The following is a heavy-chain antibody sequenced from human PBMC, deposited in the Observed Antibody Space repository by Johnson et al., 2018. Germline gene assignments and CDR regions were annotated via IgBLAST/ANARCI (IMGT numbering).Heavy chain of an antibody. CDR2: ISYDGSNK. Sequence: QVQLVESGGGVVQXGRSXRLXCAASGFTFSSYGMHWVRQAPGKGLEWVAVISYDGSNKYYADSVKGRFTISRDNSKNTLYLQMNSLRAEDTAVYYCAKRGGSMVRGVIITYYYYMDVWGKGTTVTVSS. J-gene: IGHJ6*03. CDR3: AKRGGSMVRGVIITYYYYMDV. V-gene: IGHV3-30*18. D-gene: IGHD3-10*01. CDR1: GFTFSSYG.